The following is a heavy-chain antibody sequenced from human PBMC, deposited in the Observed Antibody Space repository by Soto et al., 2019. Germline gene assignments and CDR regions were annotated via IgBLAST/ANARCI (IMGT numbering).Heavy chain of an antibody. J-gene: IGHJ4*02. CDR1: GDSLSSGSYY. V-gene: IGHV4-31*11. D-gene: IGHD5-12*01. Sequence: QVQLQESGPGLVKPSDTLFLTCAVSGDSLSSGSYYLTWVRQNPGEGLEWMGYIYFRGSAYSNPSLKKRLTLSVDTSKNQFSLRLDSVTAADTAVYYCVRAATRLNRDIDYWGQGTLVTVSS. CDR2: IYFRGSA. CDR3: VRAATRLNRDIDY.